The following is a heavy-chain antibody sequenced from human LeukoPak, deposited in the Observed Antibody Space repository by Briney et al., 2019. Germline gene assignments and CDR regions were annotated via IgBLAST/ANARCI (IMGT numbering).Heavy chain of an antibody. Sequence: GGSLRLSCAASGFTFSSYAMHWVRQAPGKGLEWVAVISYDGSNKYYADSVKGRFTISRDNSKNTLYLQMNSLRAEDTAVYYCAKDQSVYSSSLGGYWGQGTLVIVSS. CDR2: ISYDGSNK. CDR1: GFTFSSYA. CDR3: AKDQSVYSSSLGGY. D-gene: IGHD6-13*01. V-gene: IGHV3-30*04. J-gene: IGHJ4*02.